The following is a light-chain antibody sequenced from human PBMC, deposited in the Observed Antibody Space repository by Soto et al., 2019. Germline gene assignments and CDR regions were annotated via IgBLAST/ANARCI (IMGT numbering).Light chain of an antibody. CDR1: SSDVGSYNL. V-gene: IGLV2-23*01. CDR2: EDS. Sequence: QSVLSQPASVSESPGQSITISCTGTSSDVGSYNLVSWYQQYPGKAPKLMIYEDSKRPSGVSNRFSGSKSGNTASLTISGLQAEDEADYYCCSYAGSSTLGVGGGTKLTVL. CDR3: CSYAGSSTLG. J-gene: IGLJ2*01.